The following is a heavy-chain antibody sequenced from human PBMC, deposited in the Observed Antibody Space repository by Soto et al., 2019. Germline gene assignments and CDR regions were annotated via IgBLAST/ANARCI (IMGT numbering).Heavy chain of an antibody. V-gene: IGHV1-18*01. CDR1: GYTFSNYG. Sequence: GASVKVSCKASGYTFSNYGFSWVRQAPGQGLEWMGWINGGNGNTRYPQKLQGRVTMTRGTSASTAYMELSSLRSEDTAVYYCARSLLGHNILTRDQYGMDVWGQGTTVTVSS. CDR2: INGGNGNT. D-gene: IGHD3-9*01. CDR3: ARSLLGHNILTRDQYGMDV. J-gene: IGHJ6*02.